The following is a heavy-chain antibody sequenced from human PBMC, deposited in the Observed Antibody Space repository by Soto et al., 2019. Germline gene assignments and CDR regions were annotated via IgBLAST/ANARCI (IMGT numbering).Heavy chain of an antibody. V-gene: IGHV4-39*01. CDR3: ASGIKNILTGYLGYFDY. D-gene: IGHD3-9*01. Sequence: QLQLQESGPGLVKPSETLSLTCTVSGGSISSSSYYWGWIRQPPGKGLEWIGSIYYSGSTYYNPSLKSRVTISVDTSKNQFSLKLSSVTAADTAVYYCASGIKNILTGYLGYFDYWGQGTLVTVSS. CDR2: IYYSGST. CDR1: GGSISSSSYY. J-gene: IGHJ4*02.